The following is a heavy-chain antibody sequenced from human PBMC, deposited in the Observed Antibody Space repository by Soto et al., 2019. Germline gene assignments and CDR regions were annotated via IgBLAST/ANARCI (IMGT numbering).Heavy chain of an antibody. V-gene: IGHV5-10-1*01. J-gene: IGHJ3*02. CDR1: GYSFTSYW. Sequence: GESLKISCKGSGYSFTSYWISWVRQMPGKGLEWMGRIDPSDSYTNYSPSFQGHVTISADKSTSTAYLQWSSLKASDTAMYYCATPVISSAFDIWGQGTVVTVSS. D-gene: IGHD3-10*01. CDR2: IDPSDSYT. CDR3: ATPVISSAFDI.